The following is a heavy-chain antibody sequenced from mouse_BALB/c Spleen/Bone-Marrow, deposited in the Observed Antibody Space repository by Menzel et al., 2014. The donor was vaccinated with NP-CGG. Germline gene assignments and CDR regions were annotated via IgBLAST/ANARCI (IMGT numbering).Heavy chain of an antibody. CDR2: IDPENGNT. J-gene: IGHJ2*01. CDR1: GFNIKDYY. CDR3: TRTYSFDY. Sequence: DVQLQESGAELVRPGALVKLSCKASGFNIKDYYMHWVKQRPEQGLEWIGWIDPENGNTIYDPKFQGKASITADTSPNTAYLQLSSLTSEDTAVYYCTRTYSFDYWGQGTTLTVSS. V-gene: IGHV14-1*02.